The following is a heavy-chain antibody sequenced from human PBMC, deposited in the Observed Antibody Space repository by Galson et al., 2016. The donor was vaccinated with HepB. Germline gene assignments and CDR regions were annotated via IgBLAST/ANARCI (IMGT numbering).Heavy chain of an antibody. D-gene: IGHD1-14*01. CDR1: GFNFRNCA. Sequence: SLRLSCAASGFNFRNCAMHWVRQAPGKGLEWVANINEDGSRRNYLDSVRGRFTIPRDDAKTSLNLQMDSLRAEDTVVYYCARVDHTDEAFGYWGQGILVAVSS. CDR3: ARVDHTDEAFGY. V-gene: IGHV3-7*04. CDR2: INEDGSRR. J-gene: IGHJ4*02.